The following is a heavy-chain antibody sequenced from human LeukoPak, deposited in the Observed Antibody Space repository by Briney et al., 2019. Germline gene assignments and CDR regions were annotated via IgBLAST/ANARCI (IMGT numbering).Heavy chain of an antibody. J-gene: IGHJ4*02. V-gene: IGHV3-7*01. CDR3: ARLFGGVTTFDY. D-gene: IGHD4-17*01. Sequence: PGGSLRLSCAASGFIFSPYWMSWVRQGPGKGLDWVASINPDGSGTYYVDSVKGRFAISRDNAQSSLYLQMNSLSAEDTAVYFCARLFGGVTTFDYWGQGTLVTVSS. CDR1: GFIFSPYW. CDR2: INPDGSGT.